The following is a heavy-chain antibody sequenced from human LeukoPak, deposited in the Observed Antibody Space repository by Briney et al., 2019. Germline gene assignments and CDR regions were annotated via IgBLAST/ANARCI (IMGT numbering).Heavy chain of an antibody. V-gene: IGHV4-59*01. J-gene: IGHJ6*02. CDR3: ARDLGYSSSAPRDYYGMDV. Sequence: PSETLSLTCTLSVDSISRYYWRWIRQPPGEGLEGIGHIYYNGSTNYNPSLKSRVTISVGTSKNQFSLKLSSVTAADTAVYYCARDLGYSSSAPRDYYGMDVWGQGTTVTVS. D-gene: IGHD6-13*01. CDR2: IYYNGST. CDR1: VDSISRYY.